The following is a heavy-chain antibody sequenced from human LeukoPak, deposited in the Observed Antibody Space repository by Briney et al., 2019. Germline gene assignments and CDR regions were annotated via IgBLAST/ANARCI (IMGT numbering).Heavy chain of an antibody. V-gene: IGHV4-34*01. CDR1: GGSFSGYY. CDR2: IYYSGST. J-gene: IGHJ6*03. CDR3: ARVGNYYYYMDV. Sequence: SETLSLTCAVYGGSFSGYYWGWIRQPPGKGLEWIGSIYYSGSTYYNPSLKSRVTISVDTSKNQFSLKLSSVTAADTAVYYCARVGNYYYYMDVWGKGTTVTVSS.